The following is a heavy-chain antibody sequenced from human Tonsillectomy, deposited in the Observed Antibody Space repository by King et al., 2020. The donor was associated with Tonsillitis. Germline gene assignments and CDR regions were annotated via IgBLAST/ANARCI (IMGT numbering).Heavy chain of an antibody. Sequence: VQLVESGGGLVKPGGSLRLSCAASGFTFSSYSMNWVRQAPGKGLEWVSSISSSSSYIYYADSVKGRFTISRDNAKNSLYLQMKSLRAEDTAVYYCAGVTVVTPVDYFDYWGQGTLVTVSS. CDR1: GFTFSSYS. D-gene: IGHD4-23*01. J-gene: IGHJ4*02. CDR3: AGVTVVTPVDYFDY. CDR2: ISSSSSYI. V-gene: IGHV3-21*01.